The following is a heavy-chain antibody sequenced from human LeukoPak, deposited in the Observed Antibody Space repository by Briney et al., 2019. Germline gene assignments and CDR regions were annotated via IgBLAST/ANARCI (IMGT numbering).Heavy chain of an antibody. J-gene: IGHJ4*02. CDR2: ISNSGDST. V-gene: IGHV3-23*01. CDR1: GFTFSSYA. CDR3: AKDTPTTSGYFDY. Sequence: GGSLRLSCAASGFTFSSYAMSWVRQAPGKGLEWVSDISNSGDSTYYADSVKGRFTISRDNSENMLYLQMNGLRADDTAVYYCAKDTPTTSGYFDYWGQGTLVTVSS. D-gene: IGHD1-1*01.